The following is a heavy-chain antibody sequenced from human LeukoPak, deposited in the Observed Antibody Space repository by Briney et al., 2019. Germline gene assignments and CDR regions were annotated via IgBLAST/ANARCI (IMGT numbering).Heavy chain of an antibody. CDR2: ISAYNGNT. CDR3: ATGREQEGLDY. CDR1: GYTFTSYG. Sequence: ASVKVSCKASGYTFTSYGISWVRQAPGQGLEWMGWISAYNGNTNYAQKLQGRVTMTTDTSTSTAYMELSSLRSEDTAVYYCATGREQEGLDYWGQGTLVTVSS. J-gene: IGHJ4*02. V-gene: IGHV1-18*01. D-gene: IGHD5-24*01.